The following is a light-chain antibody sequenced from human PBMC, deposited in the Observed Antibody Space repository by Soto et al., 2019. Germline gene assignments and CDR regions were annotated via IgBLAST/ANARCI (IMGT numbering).Light chain of an antibody. CDR3: QQGSTWPWT. CDR1: QSVGSS. J-gene: IGKJ1*01. Sequence: EIVLTQSPATLSLSPGERATLFCRASQSVGSSLAWYQQKLGQAPRLLIYGASDRATDIPGRFSGSGSGTDFTLIISSLEPEDFAFYYCQQGSTWPWTFGQGTKVEIK. CDR2: GAS. V-gene: IGKV3-11*01.